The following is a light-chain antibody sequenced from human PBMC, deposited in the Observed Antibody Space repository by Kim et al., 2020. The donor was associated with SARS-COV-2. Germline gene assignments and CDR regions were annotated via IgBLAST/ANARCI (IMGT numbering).Light chain of an antibody. CDR2: AAS. CDR1: QGINNY. CDR3: QKYNSAPWT. Sequence: DIQMTQSPSSLSASVGDIVTITCRASQGINNYLAWYQQRPGKVPKLLIYAASTLQSGVPSRFSGSGFGTDFTLTISSLQPEDGATYYCQKYNSAPWTFGRGTKVDIK. J-gene: IGKJ1*01. V-gene: IGKV1-27*01.